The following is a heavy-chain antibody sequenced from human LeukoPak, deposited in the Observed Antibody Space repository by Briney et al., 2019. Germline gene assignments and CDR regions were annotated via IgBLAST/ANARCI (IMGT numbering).Heavy chain of an antibody. CDR1: GFTFSTFR. J-gene: IGHJ6*02. CDR2: IKQDGSER. V-gene: IGHV3-7*01. CDR3: ARYHSGSYFYYYGMDV. D-gene: IGHD1-26*01. Sequence: GGSLRLSCAASGFTFSTFRMSWVRQAPGKGLEWVANIKQDGSERYYVDSVKGRFTISRDNAKNSLYLQMNSLRAEDTAVYYCARYHSGSYFYYYGMDVWGQGTTVTVSS.